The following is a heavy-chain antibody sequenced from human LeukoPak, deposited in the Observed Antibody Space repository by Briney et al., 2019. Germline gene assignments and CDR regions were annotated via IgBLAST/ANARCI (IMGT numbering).Heavy chain of an antibody. CDR2: ISGSGGST. CDR1: GFTFSRYA. V-gene: IGHV3-23*01. CDR3: AKANQGYRYFDY. Sequence: PGGSLRLSCAASGFTFSRYAMSWVRQAPGKWLEWVSAISGSGGSTYYADSVKGRFTISRDNSKNTLYLQMNSLRAEDTAVYYCAKANQGYRYFDYWGQGTLVTVSS. D-gene: IGHD5-24*01. J-gene: IGHJ4*02.